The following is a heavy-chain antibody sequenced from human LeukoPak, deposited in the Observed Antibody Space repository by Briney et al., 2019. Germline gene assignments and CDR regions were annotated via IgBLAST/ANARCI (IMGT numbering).Heavy chain of an antibody. CDR1: GYIFTSYG. J-gene: IGHJ6*03. Sequence: ASVKVSCKASGYIFTSYGIGWVRQAPGQGLEWMGWISAYNGNTNYAQKLQGRVTMTTDTSTSTAYMELRSLSSADTAVYYCARDRGGLRFLEWLSADYYYYMDVWGKGTTVTVSS. CDR2: ISAYNGNT. D-gene: IGHD3-3*01. CDR3: ARDRGGLRFLEWLSADYYYYMDV. V-gene: IGHV1-18*01.